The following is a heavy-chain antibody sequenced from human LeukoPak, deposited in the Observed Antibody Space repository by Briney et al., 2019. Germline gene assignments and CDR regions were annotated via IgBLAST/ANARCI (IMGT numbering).Heavy chain of an antibody. CDR1: GGSISSGSYY. Sequence: PSETLSLTCTVSGGSISSGSYYWSWIRQPPGKGLEWIGYIYNGDTNYNPSLKSRVTISVDTSKSQFSLKLSSLTAADTAVYYCARYRAFDIWGQGTMVTVSS. CDR3: ARYRAFDI. J-gene: IGHJ3*02. V-gene: IGHV4-61*01. CDR2: IYNGDT.